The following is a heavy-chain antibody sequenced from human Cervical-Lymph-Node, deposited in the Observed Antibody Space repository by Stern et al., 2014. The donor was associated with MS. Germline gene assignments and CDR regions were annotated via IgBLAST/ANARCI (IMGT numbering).Heavy chain of an antibody. D-gene: IGHD6-6*01. V-gene: IGHV3-33*06. CDR2: IWYDGSNK. CDR3: AKGDSSSPLEY. CDR1: GFTFSSYG. Sequence: VQLVEYGGGVVQPGRSLRLSCAASGFTFSSYGIHWVRQTPGKGLEWVAVIWYDGSNKYYADSVKGRFTISRDNSENTAYLQMNSLRVEDTAVYYCAKGDSSSPLEYWGQGTLVTVSS. J-gene: IGHJ4*02.